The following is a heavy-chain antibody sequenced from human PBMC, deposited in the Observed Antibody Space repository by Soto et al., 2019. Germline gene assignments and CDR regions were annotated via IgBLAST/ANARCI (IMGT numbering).Heavy chain of an antibody. D-gene: IGHD2-15*01. V-gene: IGHV1-18*04. CDR1: GYTFTSYG. CDR3: ARDGVVVAARLDY. CDR2: ISAYNGNT. Sequence: QVQLVQSGAEVKKPGASVKVSCKASGYTFTSYGISWVRQAPGQGLEWMGWISAYNGNTNYTQKLQGRVTLTPDTSRSTVYMELSSLRSDDTPVYYCARDGVVVAARLDYWGQGTLVTVSS. J-gene: IGHJ4*02.